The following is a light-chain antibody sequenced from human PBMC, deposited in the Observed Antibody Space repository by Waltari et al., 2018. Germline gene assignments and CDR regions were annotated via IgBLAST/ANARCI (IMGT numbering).Light chain of an antibody. V-gene: IGKV4-1*01. CDR2: WAS. CDR1: QSVVFSSNNKNY. CDR3: QQCYTFPYT. J-gene: IGKJ2*01. Sequence: EIVLTQSPDSLAVSLGERATINCKSSQSVVFSSNNKNYLAWYQQKPGQPPKLLITWASTRESGVPDRFSGSGSETDFTLTISSLQAEDVAVYYCQQCYTFPYTFGQGTKLEIK.